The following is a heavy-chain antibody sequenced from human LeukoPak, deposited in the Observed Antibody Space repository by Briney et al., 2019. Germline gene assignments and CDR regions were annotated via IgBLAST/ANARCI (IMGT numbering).Heavy chain of an antibody. J-gene: IGHJ4*02. D-gene: IGHD3-10*01. CDR2: IYSGGST. V-gene: IGHV3-66*01. CDR3: ARGASGSYTYDYFDY. Sequence: GGSLRLSCAASGFTVSSNYMSWVRQAPGKGLEWVSVIYSGGSTYYADSVKGRFTISRDNSKNTLYLQMNSLRAEDTAVYYCARGASGSYTYDYFDYWGQGTLVTVSS. CDR1: GFTVSSNY.